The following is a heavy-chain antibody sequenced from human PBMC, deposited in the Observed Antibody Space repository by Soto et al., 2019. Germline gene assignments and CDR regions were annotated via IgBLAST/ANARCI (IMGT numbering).Heavy chain of an antibody. CDR2: IYSTENK. CDR3: ARLNGYCVSTGCHGYYGMDV. CDR1: GGSISSSNNS. J-gene: IGHJ6*02. D-gene: IGHD2-2*03. V-gene: IGHV4-39*01. Sequence: SETLSLTCSVSGGSISSSNNSWGWIRQPPGKGLEWIGTIYSTENKYYNPSLLSRVTISADTSMNEFSLRLSSVTAADTAVYYCARLNGYCVSTGCHGYYGMDVWGQGTTVTVSS.